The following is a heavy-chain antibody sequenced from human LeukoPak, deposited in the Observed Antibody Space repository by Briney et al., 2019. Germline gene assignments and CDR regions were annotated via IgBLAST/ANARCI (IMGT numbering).Heavy chain of an antibody. D-gene: IGHD3-9*01. J-gene: IGHJ6*03. CDR3: ARDGQGILTGLYYYYYYMDV. V-gene: IGHV1-18*01. Sequence: ASVKVSCKASGYTFTSYGISWVRQAPGQGLEWMGWISAYNGNTNYAQKLQGRVTMTTDTSTSTAYMELRSLRSDDTAVYYCARDGQGILTGLYYYYYYMDVWGKGTTVTVSS. CDR1: GYTFTSYG. CDR2: ISAYNGNT.